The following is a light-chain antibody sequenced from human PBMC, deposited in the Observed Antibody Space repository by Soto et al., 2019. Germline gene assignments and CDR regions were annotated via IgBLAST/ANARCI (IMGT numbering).Light chain of an antibody. Sequence: QSALTQPPSASGSPGQSVTISCTGTSSDVGGYVYVSWYQQYPGKAPKPMIFEVNKRASGVPDRFSGSKSGNTASLTVSGLQAEDEADYYCSSYAGINTDVIFGGGTKVTVL. V-gene: IGLV2-8*01. CDR3: SSYAGINTDVI. CDR1: SSDVGGYVY. J-gene: IGLJ2*01. CDR2: EVN.